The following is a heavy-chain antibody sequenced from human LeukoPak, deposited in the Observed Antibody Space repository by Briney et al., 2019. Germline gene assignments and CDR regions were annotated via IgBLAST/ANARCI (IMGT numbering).Heavy chain of an antibody. J-gene: IGHJ4*02. CDR1: GFTFSSYA. Sequence: GGSLRLSCAASGFTFSSYAMSWVRQAPGKGLEWVSAISGSGGSTYYADSVKGRFTISRDNSKNTLYLQMNSLRAEDTAVYYCAKDLRYSSGWFPLDYWGQGTLVTVPS. CDR2: ISGSGGST. CDR3: AKDLRYSSGWFPLDY. D-gene: IGHD6-19*01. V-gene: IGHV3-23*01.